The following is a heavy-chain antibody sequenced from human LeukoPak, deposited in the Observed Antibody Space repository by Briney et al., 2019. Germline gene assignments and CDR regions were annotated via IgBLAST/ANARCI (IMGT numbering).Heavy chain of an antibody. CDR2: INQYGTEK. D-gene: IGHD3-3*01. V-gene: IGHV3-7*03. CDR1: GFSFSTYW. Sequence: GGSLRLSCVASGFSFSTYWMTWVRRAPGKGLEWVANINQYGTEKYYGDSVKGRFAISRDNAKNSLYLQMNSLGAEDTAVYYCARTPRANLEWLPSFDYWGQGTLVTVSS. J-gene: IGHJ4*02. CDR3: ARTPRANLEWLPSFDY.